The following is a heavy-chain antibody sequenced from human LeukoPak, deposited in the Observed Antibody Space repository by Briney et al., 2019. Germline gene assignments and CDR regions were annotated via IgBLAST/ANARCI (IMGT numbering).Heavy chain of an antibody. Sequence: GGSLRLSCAASGFTFSNYWMTWVRQAPGKGLEWVAHINRDGSEEHYMDSVKARFTISRDNAKNSLSLQMNSLRAGDTAVYYCVRDGGVSGYDLLDYWGQGTLVTVSS. V-gene: IGHV3-7*01. CDR2: INRDGSEE. J-gene: IGHJ4*02. CDR3: VRDGGVSGYDLLDY. CDR1: GFTFSNYW. D-gene: IGHD5-12*01.